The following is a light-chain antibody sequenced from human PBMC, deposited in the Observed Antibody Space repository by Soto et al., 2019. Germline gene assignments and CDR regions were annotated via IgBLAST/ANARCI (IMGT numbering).Light chain of an antibody. J-gene: IGKJ1*01. CDR2: EAS. CDR3: QQYNSYSRT. V-gene: IGKV1-5*03. Sequence: DIQRTQSPSTVSASVRDRVTITCRASQRISSWLAWYQQKPGKAPKLLIYEASSLETGVPSRFSGSGSGTEFTLTISSLQPDDFATYYCQQYNSYSRTFGQGTKVDIK. CDR1: QRISSW.